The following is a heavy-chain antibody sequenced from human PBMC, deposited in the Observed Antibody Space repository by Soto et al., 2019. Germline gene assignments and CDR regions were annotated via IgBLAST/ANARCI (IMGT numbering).Heavy chain of an antibody. Sequence: GASVKVSCKASGYTFTSYAMHWVRQAPGQRLEWMGWINAGNGNTKYSQKLQGRVTITADESTSTAYMELSSLRSEDTAVYYCARVLFYSSSWYVPDYWGQGTLVTVSS. CDR1: GYTFTSYA. J-gene: IGHJ4*02. V-gene: IGHV1-3*01. CDR3: ARVLFYSSSWYVPDY. D-gene: IGHD6-13*01. CDR2: INAGNGNT.